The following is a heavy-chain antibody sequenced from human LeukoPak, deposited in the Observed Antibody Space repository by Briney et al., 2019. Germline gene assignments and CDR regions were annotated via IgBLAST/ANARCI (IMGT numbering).Heavy chain of an antibody. J-gene: IGHJ4*02. CDR1: GFTFSSHW. V-gene: IGHV3-74*01. D-gene: IGHD3-16*01. CDR3: ARNNWGIDY. Sequence: GSLRLSCAASGFTFSSHWMHWVRHGPGKGLVWVARISDDGTIRSYGDAVRGRFTISRDNAKNTVYLEMNTLRAEDTAVYYCARNNWGIDYWGQGALVTVSS. CDR2: ISDDGTIR.